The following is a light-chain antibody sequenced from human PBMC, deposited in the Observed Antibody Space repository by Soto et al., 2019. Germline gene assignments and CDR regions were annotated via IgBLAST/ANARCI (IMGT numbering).Light chain of an antibody. CDR3: QQYNNWPPYT. CDR2: GAS. V-gene: IGKV3-15*01. CDR1: QSVSSN. J-gene: IGKJ2*01. Sequence: EIVMTQSPATLSVSPGERATLSCRASQSVSSNLAWYQQKPGQAPRLLIYGASTRATGIPARFSGSGSRTEFTLTISSLQSEKFAVYYCQQYNNWPPYTFGQGTKLESK.